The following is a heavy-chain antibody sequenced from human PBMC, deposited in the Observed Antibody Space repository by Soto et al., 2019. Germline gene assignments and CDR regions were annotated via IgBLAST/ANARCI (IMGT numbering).Heavy chain of an antibody. D-gene: IGHD2-2*02. CDR2: IIPIFGTA. J-gene: IGHJ6*02. CDR1: GGTFSSYA. CDR3: ASIEYCSSTSCYTAIYYYYYGMDV. Sequence: QVQLVQSGAEVKKPGSSVKVSCKASGGTFSSYAISWVRQAPGQGLEWMGGIIPIFGTAYYAQKFQGRVTITADESTSTAYMELSSLRSEDTAVYYCASIEYCSSTSCYTAIYYYYYGMDVWGQGTTVTVSS. V-gene: IGHV1-69*01.